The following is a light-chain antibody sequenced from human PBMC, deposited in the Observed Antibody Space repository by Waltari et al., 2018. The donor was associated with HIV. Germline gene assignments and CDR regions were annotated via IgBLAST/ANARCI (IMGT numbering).Light chain of an antibody. CDR1: SSNIGAGYD. V-gene: IGLV1-40*03. CDR2: NNT. J-gene: IGLJ2*01. CDR3: QSYDTSLSAWV. Sequence: QSVLTQPPSISGAPGQRITVSCSGTSSNIGAGYDVHWYQELPGTAPKLLLYNNTNRPAGVPDRCSASKSDASASLAITGLQAADEGDYFCQSYDTSLSAWVFGGGTRLTVL.